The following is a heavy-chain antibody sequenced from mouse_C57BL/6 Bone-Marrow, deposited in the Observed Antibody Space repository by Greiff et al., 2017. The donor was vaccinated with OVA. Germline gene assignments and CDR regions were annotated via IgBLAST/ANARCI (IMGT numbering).Heavy chain of an antibody. CDR1: GYTFTDYY. J-gene: IGHJ3*01. Sequence: VQLQESGAELVRPGASVKLSCKASGYTFTDYYINWVKQRPGQGLEWIARIFPGSGNTYYTEKFKGKATLTAEKSSSTAYMRLSSLTSEDSAVYFCARELPGWFAYWGQGTLVTVSA. CDR2: IFPGSGNT. D-gene: IGHD2-1*01. V-gene: IGHV1-76*01. CDR3: ARELPGWFAY.